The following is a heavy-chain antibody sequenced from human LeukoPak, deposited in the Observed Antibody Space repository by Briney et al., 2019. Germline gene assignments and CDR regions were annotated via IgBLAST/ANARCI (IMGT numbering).Heavy chain of an antibody. J-gene: IGHJ6*02. V-gene: IGHV3-23*01. CDR3: AKPHCSSTSCPFGFYYGMDV. CDR2: ISANGGST. D-gene: IGHD2-2*01. CDR1: GFTFSSYA. Sequence: GGSLRLSCAASGFTFSSYAMSWVRQAPGMGLEWVSGISANGGSTYYADSVKGRFTISRDNSKNTLYLQMNSLRAEDTAVYYCAKPHCSSTSCPFGFYYGMDVWGQGTTVTVSS.